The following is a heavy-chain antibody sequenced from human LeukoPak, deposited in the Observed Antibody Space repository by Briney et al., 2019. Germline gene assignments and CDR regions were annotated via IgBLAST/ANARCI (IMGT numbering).Heavy chain of an antibody. CDR2: IIPILGIA. Sequence: GASVKVSCKASGGTFSSYAISWVRQAPGQGLEWMGRIIPILGIANYAQKFQGRVTITADKSTSTAYMELSSLRSEDTAVYYCARGGGPRYYYYYCMDVWGQGTTVTVSS. V-gene: IGHV1-69*04. CDR3: ARGGGPRYYYYYCMDV. J-gene: IGHJ6*02. D-gene: IGHD3-16*01. CDR1: GGTFSSYA.